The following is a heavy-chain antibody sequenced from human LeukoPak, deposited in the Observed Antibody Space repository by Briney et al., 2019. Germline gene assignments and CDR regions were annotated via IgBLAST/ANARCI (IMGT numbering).Heavy chain of an antibody. CDR3: VRRYCTGGTCYSFAFDI. D-gene: IGHD2-15*01. V-gene: IGHV4-59*08. Sequence: SETLSLTCTVSGGSISSYYWSWIRQPPGKGLEWIGYIYYSGSTNYNPSLKSRVTISLDTSKNQFSLKLSSVTAADTAVYYCVRRYCTGGTCYSFAFDIWGQGTMVTVSS. CDR1: GGSISSYY. J-gene: IGHJ3*02. CDR2: IYYSGST.